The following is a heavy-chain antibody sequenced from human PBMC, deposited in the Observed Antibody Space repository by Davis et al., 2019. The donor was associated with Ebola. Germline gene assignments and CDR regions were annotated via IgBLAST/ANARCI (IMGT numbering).Heavy chain of an antibody. CDR2: INHSGST. V-gene: IGHV4-34*01. D-gene: IGHD6-6*01. J-gene: IGHJ5*02. Sequence: SETLSLTCAVYGGSFSGYYWSWIRQPPEKGLEWIGEINHSGSTNYNPSLKSRVTISVDTSKNQFSLKLSSVTAADTAVYYCARSNRPAIWQLVHNWFDPWGQGTLVTVSS. CDR1: GGSFSGYY. CDR3: ARSNRPAIWQLVHNWFDP.